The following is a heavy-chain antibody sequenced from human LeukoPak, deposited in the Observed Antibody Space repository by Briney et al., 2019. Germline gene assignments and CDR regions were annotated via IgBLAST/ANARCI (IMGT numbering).Heavy chain of an antibody. CDR2: MNPNSGNT. J-gene: IGHJ6*03. D-gene: IGHD4-17*01. CDR1: GYTFTSYD. Sequence: VSVKVSCKASGYTFTSYDINWVRQATGQGLEWMGWMNPNSGNTGYAQKFQGRVTMTRNTSISTAYMELSSLRSEDTAVYYCARSTYGDGYYYMDVWGKGTTVTVSS. V-gene: IGHV1-8*01. CDR3: ARSTYGDGYYYMDV.